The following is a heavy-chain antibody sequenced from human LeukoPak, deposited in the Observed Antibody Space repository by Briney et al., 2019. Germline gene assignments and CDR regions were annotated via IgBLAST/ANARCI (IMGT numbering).Heavy chain of an antibody. D-gene: IGHD3-3*01. CDR2: IRYDGSNK. Sequence: AGGSLRLSCAASGFTFSSYGMHWVRQAPGKGLEWVAFIRYDGSNKYYADSVKGRFTISRDNAENSLYLQMNSLRAEDTAVYYCARTGSTIFGVVNIFENWGQGTLVTVSS. CDR3: ARTGSTIFGVVNIFEN. CDR1: GFTFSSYG. J-gene: IGHJ4*02. V-gene: IGHV3-30*02.